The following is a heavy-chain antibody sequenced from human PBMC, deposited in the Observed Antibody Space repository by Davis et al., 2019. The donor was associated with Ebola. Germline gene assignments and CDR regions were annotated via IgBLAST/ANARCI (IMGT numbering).Heavy chain of an antibody. D-gene: IGHD3-22*01. V-gene: IGHV1-18*01. CDR3: ARDRYSDGSGYFFEQSH. J-gene: IGHJ4*02. Sequence: ASVKVSCKASGYSFTNYGITWVRQAPGQGLEWMGWINTYNGNTDYAQTLQGRVTMTTDTSTSTAYMELRSLRSDDTAVYYCARDRYSDGSGYFFEQSHWGQGTLVTVSS. CDR2: INTYNGNT. CDR1: GYSFTNYG.